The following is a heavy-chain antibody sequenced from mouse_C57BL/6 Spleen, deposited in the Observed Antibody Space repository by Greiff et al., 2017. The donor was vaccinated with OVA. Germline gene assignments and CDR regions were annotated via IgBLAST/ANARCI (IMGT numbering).Heavy chain of an antibody. CDR3: ARGVYGHWYFDD. J-gene: IGHJ1*03. CDR1: GYTFPSYW. D-gene: IGHD1-1*02. V-gene: IGHV1-50*01. CDR2: IDPSDCYT. Sequence: QVQLQQPGAELVKPGASVKLSCKASGYTFPSYWMQWVKQRPGQGLEWIGKIDPSDCYTNYNQKFKGTATMTVDTSSSTAYMQLSSLTSEDSAVYYCARGVYGHWYFDDWGTGTTVTVSS.